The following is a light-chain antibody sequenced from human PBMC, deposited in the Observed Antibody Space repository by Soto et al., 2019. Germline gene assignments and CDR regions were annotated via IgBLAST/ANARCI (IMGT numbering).Light chain of an antibody. CDR1: QSISSW. CDR2: KAS. Sequence: DIQMTQSPSTLSASVGHRVTITCRASQSISSWLAWYQQKPGKAPKLLIYKASNLESGVQSGFSGSGSGTEFTPTIRSLQPDDFATSYCKQYNNYSWTFGQGTKGEIK. V-gene: IGKV1-5*03. CDR3: KQYNNYSWT. J-gene: IGKJ1*01.